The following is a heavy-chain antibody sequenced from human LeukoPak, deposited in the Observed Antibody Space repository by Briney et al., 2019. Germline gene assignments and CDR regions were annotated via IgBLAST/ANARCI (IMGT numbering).Heavy chain of an antibody. V-gene: IGHV3-64*01. CDR3: ATYYYDSGGFHFHH. CDR1: GFTFRSYG. J-gene: IGHJ1*01. CDR2: ISSNGGSS. Sequence: GGSLRLSCAASGFTFRSYGMHWVRQAPGKGLEYVTAISSNGGSSYYANSVKGRFTISRDNSRNTLYLQMGSLRAEDIAVYYCATYYYDSGGFHFHHWGQGTLVTVSS. D-gene: IGHD3-22*01.